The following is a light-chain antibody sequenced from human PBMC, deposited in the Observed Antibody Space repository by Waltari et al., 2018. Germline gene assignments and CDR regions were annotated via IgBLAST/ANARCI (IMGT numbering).Light chain of an antibody. CDR3: QQYNNWPQT. V-gene: IGKV3-15*01. Sequence: TVMTQSPGTLSVSPGERATLSCRASQSVSSNLAWYQQKPGQAPRLLIYGASTRTTGIPARFSGSGSGTEFTLTITSLQSEDFAVYYCQQYNNWPQTFGQGTKVEI. CDR1: QSVSSN. CDR2: GAS. J-gene: IGKJ1*01.